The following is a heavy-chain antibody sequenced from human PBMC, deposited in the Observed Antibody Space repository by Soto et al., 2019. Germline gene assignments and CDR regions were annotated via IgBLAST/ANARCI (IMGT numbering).Heavy chain of an antibody. Sequence: ASVKVSCKASGYTFTSYGISWVRQAPGQGLEWMGWISAYNGNTNYAQKLQGRVTMTTDTSTSTAYMELRSLRSDDTAVYYCARPKNEWTYYYGMDVWGQGTTVTVSS. CDR2: ISAYNGNT. J-gene: IGHJ6*02. CDR1: GYTFTSYG. V-gene: IGHV1-18*01. CDR3: ARPKNEWTYYYGMDV. D-gene: IGHD3-3*01.